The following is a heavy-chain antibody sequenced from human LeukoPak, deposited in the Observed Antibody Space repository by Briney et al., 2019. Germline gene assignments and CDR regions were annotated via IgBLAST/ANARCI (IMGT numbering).Heavy chain of an antibody. D-gene: IGHD6-13*01. CDR2: ISYDGTNK. CDR3: AREGLVVYSSSWYDY. CDR1: GFTFSNYG. V-gene: IGHV3-30*03. J-gene: IGHJ4*02. Sequence: GGSLRLSCAGSGFTFSNYGMHWVRQAPGKGPEWVAVISYDGTNKYYADSVKGRFTISRDNSKNTLYLQMNSLRAEDTAVYYCAREGLVVYSSSWYDYWGQGTLVTVSS.